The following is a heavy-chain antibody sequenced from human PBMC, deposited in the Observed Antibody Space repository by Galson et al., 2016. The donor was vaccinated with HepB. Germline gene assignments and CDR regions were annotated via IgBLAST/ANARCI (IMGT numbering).Heavy chain of an antibody. J-gene: IGHJ4*02. CDR3: SGDMAMIRGIISPFDY. CDR2: ISGSGYNT. CDR1: GFTFKSYV. V-gene: IGHV3-23*01. Sequence: SLRLSCAASGFTFKSYVMSWVRQAPGKGLEWVSIISGSGYNTNYADSVKGRFTISRDNANLYLQMNSLRFEDTAVYYCSGDMAMIRGIISPFDYWGQGTLVTVSS. D-gene: IGHD3-10*01.